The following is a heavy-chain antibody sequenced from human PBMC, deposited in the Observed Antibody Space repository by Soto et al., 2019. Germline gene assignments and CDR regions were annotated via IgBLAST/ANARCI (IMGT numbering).Heavy chain of an antibody. D-gene: IGHD2-2*02. V-gene: IGHV4-34*01. Sequence: SETLSLTCAVYGGSFSGYYWSWIRQPPGKGLEWIGEINHSGSTNYNPSLKSRVTISVDTSKNQFSLKLSSVTAADTAVYYCASLGYCSSTSCDNRDYWGQGTLVT. J-gene: IGHJ4*02. CDR2: INHSGST. CDR1: GGSFSGYY. CDR3: ASLGYCSSTSCDNRDY.